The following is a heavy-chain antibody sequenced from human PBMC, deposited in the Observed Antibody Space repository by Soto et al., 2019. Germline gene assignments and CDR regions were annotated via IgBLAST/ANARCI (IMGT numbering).Heavy chain of an antibody. V-gene: IGHV2-5*02. CDR2: IYWDADK. Sequence: QITLKESGPTLVKPTQTLTLTCTFSGFSLSTSGVGVGWIRQPPGKALEWLALIYWDADKRYSPSLKSRLTITKDTSKKQAVLTITNMDPVATATYYCAPIYDSSGDSSYYFDYWGQGTLVTVSS. CDR1: GFSLSTSGVG. D-gene: IGHD3-22*01. J-gene: IGHJ4*02. CDR3: APIYDSSGDSSYYFDY.